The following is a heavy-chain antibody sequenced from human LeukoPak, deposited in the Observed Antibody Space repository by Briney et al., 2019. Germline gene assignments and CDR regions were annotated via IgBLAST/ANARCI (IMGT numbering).Heavy chain of an antibody. V-gene: IGHV4-34*01. Sequence: SETLSLTCAVYGGSFSGYYWSWIRQPPGKGLEWIGEINHSGSTNYNPSLKSRVTISVDTSKNQFSLKLSSVTAADTAVYYCARGDRNYDFWSGYYSGSYYFDYWGQGTLVTVSS. D-gene: IGHD3-3*01. CDR3: ARGDRNYDFWSGYYSGSYYFDY. CDR2: INHSGST. CDR1: GGSFSGYY. J-gene: IGHJ4*02.